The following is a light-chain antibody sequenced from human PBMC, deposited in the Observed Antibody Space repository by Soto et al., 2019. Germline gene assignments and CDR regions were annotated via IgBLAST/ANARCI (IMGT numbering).Light chain of an antibody. V-gene: IGLV2-8*01. CDR3: SSYARNNKYVV. CDR2: EVI. CDR1: SSDVGGYDY. J-gene: IGLJ2*01. Sequence: QSALTQPPSASGSPGQSVTISCTGTSSDVGGYDYVSWYQQHPGKAPKLMIYEVIKRPSGVPDRFSGSKSGNTASLTVSGLQAEDEAEYYCSSYARNNKYVVFGGGTKLTVL.